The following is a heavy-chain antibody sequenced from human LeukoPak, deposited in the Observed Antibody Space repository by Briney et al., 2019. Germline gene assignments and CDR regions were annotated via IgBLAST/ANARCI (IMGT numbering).Heavy chain of an antibody. CDR2: IKPNSGDT. CDR3: ARDLGYGCYYDPDF. CDR1: GYTFTGYD. D-gene: IGHD3-22*01. J-gene: IGHJ4*02. V-gene: IGHV1-2*02. Sequence: ASVKVSCKASGYTFTGYDMYWVRQAPGQGLEWMGWIKPNSGDTNYAQKFQGRVTMTRDTSISTAHRELSRLTSDDTAVYYCARDLGYGCYYDPDFWGQGTLVTVSS.